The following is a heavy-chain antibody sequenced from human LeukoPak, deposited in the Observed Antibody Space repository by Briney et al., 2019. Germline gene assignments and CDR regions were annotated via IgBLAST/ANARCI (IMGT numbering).Heavy chain of an antibody. CDR1: GGSISSGGYY. CDR2: IYYSGST. CDR3: AGDYVWGSYPLNI. J-gene: IGHJ3*02. D-gene: IGHD3-16*02. Sequence: SETLSLTCTVSGGSISSGGYYWSWIRQHPGKGLEWIGYIYYSGSTYYNPSLKSRVTISVDTSKNQFSLKLSSVTAADTAVYYCAGDYVWGSYPLNIWGQGTMVTVSS. V-gene: IGHV4-31*03.